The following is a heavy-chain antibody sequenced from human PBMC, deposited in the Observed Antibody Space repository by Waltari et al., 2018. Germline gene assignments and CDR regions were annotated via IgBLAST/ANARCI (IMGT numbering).Heavy chain of an antibody. CDR2: FDPEDGET. V-gene: IGHV1-24*01. Sequence: QVQLVQSGAEVKKPGASVKVSCTVSGYILTALSMHWVRQASGRGREWMGGFDPEDGETIYAQKFQGRVTMTEDTSTDTAYMELSSLRSEDTAVYYCATDPFHYYDSSGYPYYFDYWGQGTLVTVSS. CDR1: GYILTALS. CDR3: ATDPFHYYDSSGYPYYFDY. J-gene: IGHJ4*02. D-gene: IGHD3-22*01.